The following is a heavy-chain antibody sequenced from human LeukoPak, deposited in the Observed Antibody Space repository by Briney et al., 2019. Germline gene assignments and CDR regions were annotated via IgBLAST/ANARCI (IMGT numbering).Heavy chain of an antibody. J-gene: IGHJ6*02. CDR3: ARVYSSGWPLYYYGMDV. D-gene: IGHD6-19*01. Sequence: SVKVSCKASGGTFSSYAISWVRQAPGQGLGWMGGIIPIFGTANYAQKFQGRVTITADESTSTAYMEPSSLRSEDTAVYYCARVYSSGWPLYYYGMDVWGQGTTVTVSS. CDR1: GGTFSSYA. CDR2: IIPIFGTA. V-gene: IGHV1-69*13.